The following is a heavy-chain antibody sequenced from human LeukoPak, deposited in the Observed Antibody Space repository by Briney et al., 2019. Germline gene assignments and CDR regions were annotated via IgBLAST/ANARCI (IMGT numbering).Heavy chain of an antibody. CDR1: GFTFSSYW. CDR3: AKEGGTRGTFDV. J-gene: IGHJ3*01. V-gene: IGHV3-74*01. CDR2: INSDGSST. D-gene: IGHD3/OR15-3a*01. Sequence: PGGSLRLSCAASGFTFSSYWMHWVRQAPGKGLVWVSRINSDGSSTSHAASVKGRFTISRDNAKNSLYLQMNSLRAEDTALYYCAKEGGTRGTFDVWGQGTMVTVSS.